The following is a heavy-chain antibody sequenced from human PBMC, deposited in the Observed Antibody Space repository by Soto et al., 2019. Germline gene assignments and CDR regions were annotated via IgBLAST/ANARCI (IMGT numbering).Heavy chain of an antibody. D-gene: IGHD1-26*01. V-gene: IGHV2-5*02. Sequence: QITLKESGPTLVKPTQTLTLTCTFSGFSLSTSGVGVGWIRQPPGKALEWLALIYWDDDKRYSPSLKNRLTITEDTSKNQVVLTMTNMDPVDTATYYCAYRPLDVCYFDYVGQGTLGTVSS. J-gene: IGHJ4*02. CDR1: GFSLSTSGVG. CDR2: IYWDDDK. CDR3: AYRPLDVCYFDY.